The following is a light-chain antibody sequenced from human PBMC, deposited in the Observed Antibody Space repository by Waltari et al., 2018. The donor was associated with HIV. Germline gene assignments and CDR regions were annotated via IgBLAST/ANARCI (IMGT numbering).Light chain of an antibody. CDR3: ASYTANDTVM. CDR2: KVD. V-gene: IGLV2-14*01. J-gene: IGLJ3*02. Sequence: SGLTQPASVSGFPGPSITISFTGAARDFGFYNFVSWYHQHPGKVPKVILSKVDSRASGVSDRFSGSKSGNTASLTISGLRTEDEGVYFCASYTANDTVMFAGGTTVTVL. CDR1: ARDFGFYNF.